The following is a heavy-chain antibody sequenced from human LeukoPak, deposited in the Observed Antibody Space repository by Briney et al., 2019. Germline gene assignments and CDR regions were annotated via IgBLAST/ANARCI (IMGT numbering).Heavy chain of an antibody. V-gene: IGHV5-51*01. D-gene: IGHD2/OR15-2a*01. Sequence: ESLKISCKASGYNFPKSWIGWVRQMPGKGLEWMAIVYPDDSRTKYSSSFQGQVTISADKSINTAYLQWSSLRASDTAMYYCARPDYFASHDWGQGTLVTVSS. CDR2: VYPDDSRT. CDR1: GYNFPKSW. J-gene: IGHJ4*02. CDR3: ARPDYFASHD.